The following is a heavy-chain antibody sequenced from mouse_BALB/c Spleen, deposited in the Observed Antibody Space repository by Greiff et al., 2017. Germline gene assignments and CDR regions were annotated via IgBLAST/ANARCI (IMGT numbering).Heavy chain of an antibody. CDR3: ARGTTVVDPWFAY. D-gene: IGHD1-1*01. Sequence: EVHLVESGGGLVKPGGSLKLSCAASGFTFSSYAMSWVRQTPEKRLEWVASISSGGSTYYPDSVKGRFTISRDNARNILYLQMSSLRSEDTAMYYCARGTTVVDPWFAYWGQGTLVTVSA. V-gene: IGHV5-6-5*01. CDR2: ISSGGST. J-gene: IGHJ3*01. CDR1: GFTFSSYA.